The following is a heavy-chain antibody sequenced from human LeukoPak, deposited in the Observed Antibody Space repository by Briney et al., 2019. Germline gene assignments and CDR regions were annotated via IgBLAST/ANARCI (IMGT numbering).Heavy chain of an antibody. D-gene: IGHD3-16*01. J-gene: IGHJ4*02. Sequence: PGGSLRLSCGASGFTFSNAWMSWVRQAPGKGLEWVGRIKSKTDRGTIDYAAPVKGRFTISRDDSKNTLYLQMNSLKTEDTAVYYCTTGIRGNWGQGTLVTVSS. V-gene: IGHV3-15*01. CDR3: TTGIRGN. CDR2: IKSKTDRGTI. CDR1: GFTFSNAW.